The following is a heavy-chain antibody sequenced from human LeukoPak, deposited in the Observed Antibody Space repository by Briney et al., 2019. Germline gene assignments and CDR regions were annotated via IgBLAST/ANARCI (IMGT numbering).Heavy chain of an antibody. J-gene: IGHJ4*02. Sequence: GGSLRLSCAASGFTLSDYSMTWIRQAPGKGLEWVSYMSRSGGSMYYADSVKGRFTISRDNAKNSVYLQMNSLGAEDTAVYYCARGLIETGTTFDYWGQGTLVTVSS. CDR3: ARGLIETGTTFDY. CDR1: GFTLSDYS. CDR2: MSRSGGSM. V-gene: IGHV3-11*04. D-gene: IGHD1-7*01.